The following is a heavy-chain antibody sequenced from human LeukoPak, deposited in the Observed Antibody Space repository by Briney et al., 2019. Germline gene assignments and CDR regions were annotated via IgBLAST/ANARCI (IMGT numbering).Heavy chain of an antibody. Sequence: GRSLRLSCAPSGFTFSSYAISRVPQAPGKGLRWVSAISAVGGSTDYADSVKSRFTITSYNSKNTLYLHMDSLRAEDTDSFYRASTKLGYCGGGSCYSAHYWPDHWGQGTLVTVSS. V-gene: IGHV3-23*01. CDR3: ASTKLGYCGGGSCYSAHYWPDH. D-gene: IGHD2-15*01. CDR1: GFTFSSYA. J-gene: IGHJ4*02. CDR2: ISAVGGST.